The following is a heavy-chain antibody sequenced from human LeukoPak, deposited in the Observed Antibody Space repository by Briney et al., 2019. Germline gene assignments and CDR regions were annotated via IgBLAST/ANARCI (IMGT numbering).Heavy chain of an antibody. CDR3: EKDLGGSGDYRPY. V-gene: IGHV3-23*01. J-gene: IGHJ4*02. Sequence: GGSLRLSCAASGFTFSSYAMSWVRQAPGKGLEWVSAISGSDGSTYYADSVKGRFTISRDNSKNTLYLQMNSLSTEDTAVYYCEKDLGGSGDYRPYWGQGSVVTVSS. D-gene: IGHD2-21*02. CDR2: ISGSDGST. CDR1: GFTFSSYA.